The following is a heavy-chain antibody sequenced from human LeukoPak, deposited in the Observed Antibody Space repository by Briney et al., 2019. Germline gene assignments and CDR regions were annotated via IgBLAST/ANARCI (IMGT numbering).Heavy chain of an antibody. CDR3: ARDGGRNYYDSSGYGKFFDY. V-gene: IGHV3-30*04. CDR2: ISYDGSNK. CDR1: GFTFSSYA. J-gene: IGHJ4*02. Sequence: GRSLRLSCAASGFTFSSYAMHWVRQGPGKGLEWVAVISYDGSNKYYADSLKGGFTISRDHSKNTLYLQMNSLRAEDTAVYYCARDGGRNYYDSSGYGKFFDYWGQGTLVTVSS. D-gene: IGHD3-22*01.